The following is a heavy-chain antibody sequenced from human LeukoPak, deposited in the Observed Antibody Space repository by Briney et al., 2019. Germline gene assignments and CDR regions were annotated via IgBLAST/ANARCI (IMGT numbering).Heavy chain of an antibody. J-gene: IGHJ4*02. V-gene: IGHV6-1*01. CDR3: ARHVGTIGWYTFDY. Sequence: SQTLSLTCAISGESVSSINGAWNWIRQSPSRGLEWLGRTYYRSKWYTDYAPSVKGRITINPDTSRNQYSLQLDSVTPEDSAVYYCARHVGTIGWYTFDYWGQGTLVTVSS. CDR2: TYYRSKWYT. D-gene: IGHD2-15*01. CDR1: GESVSSINGA.